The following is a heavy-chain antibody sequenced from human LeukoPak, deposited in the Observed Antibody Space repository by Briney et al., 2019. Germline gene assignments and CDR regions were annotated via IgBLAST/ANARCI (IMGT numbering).Heavy chain of an antibody. V-gene: IGHV3-30*18. Sequence: GGSLRLSCAASGFTFSSYGMHWVRQAPGKGLEWMAVISYDGSNKYYADSVKGRFTISRDNSKNTLYLQMNSLRAEDTAVYYCAKGWDDAFDIWGQGTMVTVSS. CDR2: ISYDGSNK. CDR3: AKGWDDAFDI. J-gene: IGHJ3*02. D-gene: IGHD6-19*01. CDR1: GFTFSSYG.